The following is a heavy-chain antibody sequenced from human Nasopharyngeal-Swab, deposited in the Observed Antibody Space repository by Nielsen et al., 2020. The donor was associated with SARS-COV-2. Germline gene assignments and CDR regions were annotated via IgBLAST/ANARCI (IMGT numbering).Heavy chain of an antibody. Sequence: SETLSLTCTVSGGSISSGDYYWSWIRQPPGKGLEWIGYIYYSGSTYYNPSLKSRVTISVDTSKNQFSLKLSSVTAADTAVYYCARVSVGAKFPYFDYWGQGTLVTVSS. CDR2: IYYSGST. J-gene: IGHJ4*02. CDR3: ARVSVGAKFPYFDY. D-gene: IGHD1-26*01. V-gene: IGHV4-30-4*02. CDR1: GGSISSGDYY.